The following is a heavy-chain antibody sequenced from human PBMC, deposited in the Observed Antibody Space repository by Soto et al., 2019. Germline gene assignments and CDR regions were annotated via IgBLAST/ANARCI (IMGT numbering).Heavy chain of an antibody. CDR2: IIPVFNTV. D-gene: IGHD4-17*01. V-gene: IGHV1-69*13. CDR1: GGLFSSYA. CDR3: AREPTVTPGGMDV. Sequence: GASVKVSCKDSGGLFSSYAISWVRQAPGQGLEWVGGIIPVFNTVYYAEKFQARVTITADESTNTAYMELSSLKSEDTAMYYCAREPTVTPGGMDVWGQGTTVTVSS. J-gene: IGHJ6*02.